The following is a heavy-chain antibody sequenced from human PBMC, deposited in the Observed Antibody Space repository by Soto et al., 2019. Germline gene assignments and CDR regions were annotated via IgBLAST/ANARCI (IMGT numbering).Heavy chain of an antibody. Sequence: QVQLVQSGAEVKKPGASVKVSCKASGYTFTSYGISWVRQAPGQGLEWMGWISAYNGNTNYAQKLQGRVTMTTDTSTSTAYMELRSLRSDDTAVYYCARAIGLAVDWLLSGYYFDYWGQGTLVTVSS. D-gene: IGHD3-9*01. CDR3: ARAIGLAVDWLLSGYYFDY. J-gene: IGHJ4*02. CDR2: ISAYNGNT. CDR1: GYTFTSYG. V-gene: IGHV1-18*01.